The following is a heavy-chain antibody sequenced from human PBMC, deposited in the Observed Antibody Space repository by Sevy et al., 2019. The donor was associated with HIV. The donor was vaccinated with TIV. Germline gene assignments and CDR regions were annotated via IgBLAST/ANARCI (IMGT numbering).Heavy chain of an antibody. CDR1: GFSFSIYW. Sequence: GGSLRLSCAASGFSFSIYWMSWVRQAPGKGLEWVSYISSSSSTIYYADSVKGRFTISRDNAKNSLYLQMNSLRAEDTAVYYCARDPGKKTYYYETGWFDPWGQGTLVTVSS. D-gene: IGHD3-22*01. CDR2: ISSSSSTI. V-gene: IGHV3-48*01. J-gene: IGHJ5*02. CDR3: ARDPGKKTYYYETGWFDP.